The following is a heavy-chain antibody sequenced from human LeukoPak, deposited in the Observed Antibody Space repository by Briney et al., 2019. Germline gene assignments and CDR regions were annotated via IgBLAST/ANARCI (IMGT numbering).Heavy chain of an antibody. CDR1: GGSISSGDYY. CDR2: ISGSGGST. V-gene: IGHV3-23*01. Sequence: PSETLSLTCTVSGGSISSGDYYWSWIRQAPGKGLEWVSAISGSGGSTYYADSVKGRFTISRDNSKNTLYLQMNSLRAEDTAVYYCAKDRDLPPSGSYWGQGTLVTVSS. D-gene: IGHD2-21*01. J-gene: IGHJ4*02. CDR3: AKDRDLPPSGSY.